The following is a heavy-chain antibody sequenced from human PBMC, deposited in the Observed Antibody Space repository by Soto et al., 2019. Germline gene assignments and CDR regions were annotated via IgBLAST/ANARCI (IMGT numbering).Heavy chain of an antibody. CDR2: IYYSGST. CDR3: ARAPLPYGSGSYYAGYFDY. CDR1: GGSISSGGYY. Sequence: PSETLSLTCTVSGGSISSGGYYWSWIRQHPGKGLEWIGYIYYSGSTYYNPSLKSRVTISVDTSKNQFSLKLSSVTAADTAVYYCARAPLPYGSGSYYAGYFDYWGQGTLVTVSS. V-gene: IGHV4-31*03. J-gene: IGHJ4*02. D-gene: IGHD3-10*01.